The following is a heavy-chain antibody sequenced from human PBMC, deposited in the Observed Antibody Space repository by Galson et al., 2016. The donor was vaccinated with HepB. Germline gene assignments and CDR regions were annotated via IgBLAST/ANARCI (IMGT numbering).Heavy chain of an antibody. CDR1: GFTFSSYA. Sequence: SLRLSCAASGFTFSSYAIHWVRQAPGKGLEWVSYIGRSSTPIYYGDSVKGRSTISRDNAENSLCLQMNSLRDEDTAVYYCARDSGVSGADDYWGQGTLVTVSS. V-gene: IGHV3-48*02. D-gene: IGHD6-13*01. CDR2: IGRSSTPI. J-gene: IGHJ4*02. CDR3: ARDSGVSGADDY.